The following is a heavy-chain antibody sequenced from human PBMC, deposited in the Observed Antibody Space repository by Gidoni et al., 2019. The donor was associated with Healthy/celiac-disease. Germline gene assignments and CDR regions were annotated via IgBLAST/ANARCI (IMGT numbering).Heavy chain of an antibody. CDR1: GFTFSSYW. D-gene: IGHD6-19*01. J-gene: IGHJ4*02. Sequence: EVQLVESGGGLVQPGGSLRLSFAASGFTFSSYWMSWVRQAPGKGLEWVANIKQDGSEKYYVDSVKGRFTISRDNAKNSLYLQMNSLRAEDTAVYYCARDPYDAWKGQWLATGFDYWGQGTLVTVSS. CDR2: IKQDGSEK. CDR3: ARDPYDAWKGQWLATGFDY. V-gene: IGHV3-7*01.